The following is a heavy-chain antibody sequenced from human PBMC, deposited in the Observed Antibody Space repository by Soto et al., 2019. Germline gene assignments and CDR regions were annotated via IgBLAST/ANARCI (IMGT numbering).Heavy chain of an antibody. D-gene: IGHD6-13*01. J-gene: IGHJ6*02. CDR3: ARHIPCCSGGYGNYYYYGMDV. CDR2: IYYSGST. V-gene: IGHV4-59*01. Sequence: SETLSLTCTVSGGSISSYYWSWIRQPPGKGLEWIGYIYYSGSTNYNPSLKSRVTISVDTSKNQFSLKLSSVTAADTAVYYCARHIPCCSGGYGNYYYYGMDVWGQGTTVTVSS. CDR1: GGSISSYY.